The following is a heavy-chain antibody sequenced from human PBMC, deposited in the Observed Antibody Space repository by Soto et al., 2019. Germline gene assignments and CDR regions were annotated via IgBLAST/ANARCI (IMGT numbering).Heavy chain of an antibody. D-gene: IGHD2-15*01. CDR1: GFTFSGSA. V-gene: IGHV3-73*01. CDR3: TRPSAAASWYFDL. Sequence: EVQLVESGGGLVQPGGSLKLSCAASGFTFSGSAMHWVRQASGKGLEWVGRIRSKANSYATAYAASVKGRFTISRDXXKNTAYLQMNSLKTEDTAVYYCTRPSAAASWYFDLWGRGTLVTVSS. CDR2: IRSKANSYAT. J-gene: IGHJ2*01.